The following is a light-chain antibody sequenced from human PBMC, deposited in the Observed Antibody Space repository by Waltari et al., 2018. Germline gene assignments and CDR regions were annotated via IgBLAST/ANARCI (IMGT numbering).Light chain of an antibody. CDR2: GAS. Sequence: EVVLTQSPDTLSLYPGERATLFCRASQSISRYLVWYQQRPGQAPRLLIYGASIRAAGIPDRFSGSGSGTDFTLSISRLEPEDFAVYYCQNHERLPATFGQGTRVEIK. CDR3: QNHERLPAT. J-gene: IGKJ1*01. V-gene: IGKV3-20*01. CDR1: QSISRY.